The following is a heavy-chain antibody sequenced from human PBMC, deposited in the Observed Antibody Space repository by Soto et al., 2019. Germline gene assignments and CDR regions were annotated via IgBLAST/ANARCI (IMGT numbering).Heavy chain of an antibody. Sequence: EVQLVESGGGLVKPGGSLRLSCAASGFTFSSYSMNWVRQAPGKGLEWVSSISSSSSYIYYADSVKGRFTISRDNAKNSLYLQMNSLRAEDTAVYYCARDSPRLWFGECGNGMDVWGQGTTVTVSS. CDR1: GFTFSSYS. CDR2: ISSSSSYI. CDR3: ARDSPRLWFGECGNGMDV. J-gene: IGHJ6*02. V-gene: IGHV3-21*01. D-gene: IGHD3-10*01.